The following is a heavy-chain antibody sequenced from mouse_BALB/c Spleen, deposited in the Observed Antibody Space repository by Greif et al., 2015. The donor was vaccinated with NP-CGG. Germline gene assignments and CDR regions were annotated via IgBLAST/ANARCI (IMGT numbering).Heavy chain of an antibody. CDR1: GFTFSSFG. J-gene: IGHJ1*01. CDR3: ARGDYYGSRFDV. V-gene: IGHV5-17*02. CDR2: ISSGSSTI. D-gene: IGHD1-1*01. Sequence: EVQLVESGGGLVQPGGSRKLSCAASGFTFSSFGMHWVRQAPEKGLEWVAYISSGSSTIYYADTVKGRFTISRDNPKNTLFLQMTSLRSEDTAMYYCARGDYYGSRFDVWGAGTTVTVSS.